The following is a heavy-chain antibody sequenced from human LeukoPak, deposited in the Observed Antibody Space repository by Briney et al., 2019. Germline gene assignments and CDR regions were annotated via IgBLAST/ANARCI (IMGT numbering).Heavy chain of an antibody. J-gene: IGHJ4*02. Sequence: PGGSLRLSCTASGFTFSSYGFHWVRQAPGKGLEWVTLIWYDGRNKYYADSVTGRFTISRDNSKDTVYLQMNSLRAEDTAVYYCARDSRSQYDTSGYYYELDFWGQGTLVTVSS. CDR1: GFTFSSYG. CDR3: ARDSRSQYDTSGYYYELDF. V-gene: IGHV3-33*01. CDR2: IWYDGRNK. D-gene: IGHD3-22*01.